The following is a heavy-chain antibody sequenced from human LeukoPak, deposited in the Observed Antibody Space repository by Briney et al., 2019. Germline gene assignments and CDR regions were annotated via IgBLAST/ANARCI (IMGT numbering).Heavy chain of an antibody. Sequence: ASVKVSCKASGYTFTSYGISWVRQAPGQGLEWMGWISAYNGNTNYAQKLQGRVTMTTDTSTSTAYMELRSLRSDDTAVYYCARGDNYYYDSSGYSPMSYWGQGTLVTVSS. V-gene: IGHV1-18*01. CDR2: ISAYNGNT. CDR1: GYTFTSYG. J-gene: IGHJ4*02. D-gene: IGHD3-22*01. CDR3: ARGDNYYYDSSGYSPMSY.